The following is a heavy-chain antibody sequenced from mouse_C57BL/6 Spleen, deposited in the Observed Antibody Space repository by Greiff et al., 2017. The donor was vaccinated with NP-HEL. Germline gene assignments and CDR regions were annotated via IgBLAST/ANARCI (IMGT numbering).Heavy chain of an antibody. CDR3: ARKSYDGYYPYAMDY. CDR1: GFSLTSYA. CDR2: IWTGGGT. J-gene: IGHJ4*01. D-gene: IGHD2-3*01. V-gene: IGHV2-9-1*01. Sequence: VKLMESGPGLVAPSQSLSITCTVSGFSLTSYAISWVRQPPGKGLEWLGVIWTGGGTNYNSALKSRLSISKDNSKSQVFLKMNSLQTDDTARYYCARKSYDGYYPYAMDYWGQGTSVTVSS.